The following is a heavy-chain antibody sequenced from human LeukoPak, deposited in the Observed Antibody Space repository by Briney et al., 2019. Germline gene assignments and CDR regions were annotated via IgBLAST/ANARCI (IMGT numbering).Heavy chain of an antibody. J-gene: IGHJ4*02. CDR1: GFTVSSNY. CDR3: TNLPTY. CDR2: IYSDGST. Sequence: PGGSLRLSCAASGFTVSSNYMTWVRQAPGKGLEWVSVIYSDGSTFYADSVKGRFTISRGNSKNTLYLQMDSLRPEDTAVYYCTNLPTYWGQGTLVTVSS. V-gene: IGHV3-66*02.